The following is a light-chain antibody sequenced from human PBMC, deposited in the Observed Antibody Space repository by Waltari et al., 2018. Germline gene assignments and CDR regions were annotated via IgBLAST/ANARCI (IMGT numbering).Light chain of an antibody. Sequence: DIVMTQSPDSLAVSLGERATINCKSRQSLLHSSTNKNHLAWYQHKSGQRPKLLIHWASIRESGVPDRFSGSGSGTDFTLTISSLQAEDVAIYYCQQYSAGPLFGGGTKVEIK. V-gene: IGKV4-1*01. J-gene: IGKJ4*01. CDR2: WAS. CDR1: QSLLHSSTNKNH. CDR3: QQYSAGPL.